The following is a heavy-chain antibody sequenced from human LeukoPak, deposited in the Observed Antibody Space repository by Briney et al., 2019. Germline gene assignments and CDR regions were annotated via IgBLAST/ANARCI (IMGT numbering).Heavy chain of an antibody. D-gene: IGHD3-22*01. CDR3: ARRSDDYDSSAYYH. V-gene: IGHV1-18*01. J-gene: IGHJ4*02. CDR1: GYTFTNFG. Sequence: ASVKVSCKASGYTFTNFGISWVRQAPGQGLEWMGWITPYNGNTNYAQKLQGRVTLTTDTSTSTAYMELRSLRSEDTAVYYCARRSDDYDSSAYYHWGQGTLVTVSS. CDR2: ITPYNGNT.